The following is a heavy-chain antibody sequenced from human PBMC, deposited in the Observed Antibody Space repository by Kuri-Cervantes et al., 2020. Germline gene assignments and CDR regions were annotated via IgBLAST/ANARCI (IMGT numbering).Heavy chain of an antibody. CDR1: GGSFSGYS. J-gene: IGHJ4*02. CDR2: VYHSGIT. CDR3: AREGQGTYYFDY. D-gene: IGHD1-1*01. Sequence: SETLSLTSAVYGGSFSGYSWNWIRQPPGKGLEWIGEVYHSGITYYSPSLKSRVPISVDKSKNQFSLKMSSVTAADTAVYYCAREGQGTYYFDYWGQGTLVTVSS. V-gene: IGHV4-34*01.